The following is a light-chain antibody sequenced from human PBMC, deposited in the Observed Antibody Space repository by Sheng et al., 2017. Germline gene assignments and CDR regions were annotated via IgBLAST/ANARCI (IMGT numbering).Light chain of an antibody. CDR1: SLRTYF. V-gene: IGLV3-19*01. CDR2: EEH. CDR3: SCRDSSGNLLI. Sequence: SSELTQDPTVSVALGQTVRITCQGDSLRTYFASWYQQKSGQAPILVIYEEHNRPSAIPDRFSGSTSGDTASLTITGAQAEDEADYYCSCRDSSGNLLIFGGGTKLTVL. J-gene: IGLJ2*01.